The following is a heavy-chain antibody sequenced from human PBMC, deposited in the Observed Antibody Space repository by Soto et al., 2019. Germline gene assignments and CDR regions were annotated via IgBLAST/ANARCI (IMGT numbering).Heavy chain of an antibody. CDR2: ISGSDGKT. CDR1: GFSFGSYA. CDR3: ARWSYLDY. V-gene: IGHV3-23*01. J-gene: IGHJ4*02. D-gene: IGHD3-3*01. Sequence: GSMRLSCAASGFSFGSYALSWVRQAPGKGLEWVSTISGSDGKTFYADSVKGRFSISRDTSQSTLYLQMNSLRADDTAMYYCARWSYLDYWGQGTRVTVSS.